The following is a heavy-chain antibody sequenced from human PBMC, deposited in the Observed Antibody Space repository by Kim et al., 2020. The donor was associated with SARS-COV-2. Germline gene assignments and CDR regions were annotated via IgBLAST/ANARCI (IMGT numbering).Heavy chain of an antibody. CDR3: AHWNYGYYYMDV. Sequence: YSHSLKSRLTITKDTSKNQVVITMTNMDPVDTATYYCAHWNYGYYYMDVWGKGTTVTVSS. V-gene: IGHV2-5*01. J-gene: IGHJ6*03.